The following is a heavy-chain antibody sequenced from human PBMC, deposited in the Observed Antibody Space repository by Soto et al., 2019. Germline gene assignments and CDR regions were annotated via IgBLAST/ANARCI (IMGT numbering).Heavy chain of an antibody. Sequence: ASVKVSCKASGYTFTSYDINWVRQATGQGLEWMGWMNPNSGNTGYAQKFQGRVTMTRNTSISTAYMELSSLRSEDTAVYYCARGLALDYSNYDAFDIWGQGTMVTVS. CDR1: GYTFTSYD. D-gene: IGHD4-4*01. V-gene: IGHV1-8*01. CDR3: ARGLALDYSNYDAFDI. J-gene: IGHJ3*02. CDR2: MNPNSGNT.